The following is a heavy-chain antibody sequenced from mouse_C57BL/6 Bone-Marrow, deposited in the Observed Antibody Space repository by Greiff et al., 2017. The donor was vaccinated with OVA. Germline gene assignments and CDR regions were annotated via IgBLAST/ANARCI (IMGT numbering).Heavy chain of an antibody. V-gene: IGHV1-55*01. CDR3: ASYDGYSYYFDY. CDR2: IYPGSGST. Sequence: VQLQQPGAELVKPGASVKMSCKASGYTFISYWITWVKQRPGQGLEWIGDIYPGSGSTNYNEKFKSKATLTVDTSSSTAYMQLSSLTSEDSAVYYCASYDGYSYYFDYWGQGTTLTVSS. D-gene: IGHD2-3*01. CDR1: GYTFISYW. J-gene: IGHJ2*01.